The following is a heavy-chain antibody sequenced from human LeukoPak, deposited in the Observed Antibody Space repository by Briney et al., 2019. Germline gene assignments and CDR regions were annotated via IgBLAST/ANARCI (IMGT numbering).Heavy chain of an antibody. CDR3: AKDSRFLIVGALY. J-gene: IGHJ4*02. CDR1: GFTFSSYG. Sequence: GGSLRLSCAASGFTFSSYGMHWVRQAPGRGLEWVAFIRYDGSNKYYADSVKGRFTISRDNSKNTLYLQMNSLRAEDTAVYYCAKDSRFLIVGALYWGQGSLVTVSS. V-gene: IGHV3-30*02. D-gene: IGHD1-26*01. CDR2: IRYDGSNK.